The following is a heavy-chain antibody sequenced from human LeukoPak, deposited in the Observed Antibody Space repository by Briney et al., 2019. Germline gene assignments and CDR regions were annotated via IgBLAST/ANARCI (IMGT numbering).Heavy chain of an antibody. D-gene: IGHD3-10*01. Sequence: GASVKVSCKASGGTFSSYAISWVRQAPGQGLEWMGGIIPIFGTANYAQKFQGRVTITTDESTSTAYMELSSLRSEDTAVYYCHGRDDEAPREYYFDYWGQGTLVTVSS. CDR2: IIPIFGTA. CDR1: GGTFSSYA. J-gene: IGHJ4*02. V-gene: IGHV1-69*05. CDR3: HGRDDEAPREYYFDY.